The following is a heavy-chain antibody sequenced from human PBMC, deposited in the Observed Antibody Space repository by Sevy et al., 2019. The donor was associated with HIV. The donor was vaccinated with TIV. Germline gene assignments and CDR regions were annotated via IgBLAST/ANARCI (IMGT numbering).Heavy chain of an antibody. CDR3: AKDGYKPSVGDENYYYYYMDV. CDR1: GFTFSSYA. J-gene: IGHJ6*03. Sequence: GGSLRLSCAASGFTFSSYAMSWVRQAPGKGLEWVSAISGSGGSTYYADSVKGQFTISRDNSENTLYLQMNSLRAEDTAVYYCAKDGYKPSVGDENYYYYYMDVWGKGTTVTVSS. CDR2: ISGSGGST. V-gene: IGHV3-23*01. D-gene: IGHD1-20*01.